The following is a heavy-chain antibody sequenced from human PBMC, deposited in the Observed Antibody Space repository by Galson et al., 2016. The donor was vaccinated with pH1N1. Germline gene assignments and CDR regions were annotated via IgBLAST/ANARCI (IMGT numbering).Heavy chain of an antibody. D-gene: IGHD3-10*01. Sequence: SKTLSLTCTVYGGSFSDYYWSWIRQPPGKGLEWIGEVNPSGSTIYNPSLNSRVIISADTSRNQFSLKLTSVTAADTAVYFCARVDFGGKLGDWGQGTQVTVSS. CDR3: ARVDFGGKLGD. CDR1: GGSFSDYY. CDR2: VNPSGST. V-gene: IGHV4-34*01. J-gene: IGHJ4*02.